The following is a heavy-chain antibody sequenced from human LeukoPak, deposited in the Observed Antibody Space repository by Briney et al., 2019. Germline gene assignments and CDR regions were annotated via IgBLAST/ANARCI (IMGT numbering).Heavy chain of an antibody. V-gene: IGHV4-59*01. CDR2: IYYSGST. CDR3: ARVYYSSSYNYWYFDL. Sequence: PSETLSLTCTVSGGSISSYYWSWIRQPPGKGLEWIGYIYYSGSTNYNPSLKSRVTISVDTSKNQFSLKLSSVTAADTAVYYCARVYYSSSYNYWYFDLWGRGTLVTVSS. D-gene: IGHD6-13*01. J-gene: IGHJ2*01. CDR1: GGSISSYY.